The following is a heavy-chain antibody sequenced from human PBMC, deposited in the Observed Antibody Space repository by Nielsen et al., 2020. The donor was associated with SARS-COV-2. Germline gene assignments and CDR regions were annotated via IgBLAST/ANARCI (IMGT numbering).Heavy chain of an antibody. CDR3: ARGVDTARFHYYFGMDV. V-gene: IGHV1-69*13. Sequence: SVKVSCKASGYTFTTYGISWVRQAPGQGLEWMGGIIPIFGTANYAQKFQGRVTITADESTSTAYMELRSLRSDDTAVYYCARGVDTARFHYYFGMDVWGQGTTVTVSS. J-gene: IGHJ6*02. CDR2: IIPIFGTA. D-gene: IGHD5-18*01. CDR1: GYTFTTYG.